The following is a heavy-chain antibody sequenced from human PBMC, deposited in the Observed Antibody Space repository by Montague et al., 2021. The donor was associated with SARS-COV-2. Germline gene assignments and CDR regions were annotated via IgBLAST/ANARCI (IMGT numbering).Heavy chain of an antibody. CDR3: ASPPYYYDSSGSDAFDI. CDR1: GASISSRSYY. J-gene: IGHJ3*02. V-gene: IGHV4-39*01. Sequence: SETLSLTCTVSGASISSRSYYWGWIRQPPGKGLEWIGFKYYSGSTYYNPSLKSRVTISVDTSKNQFSLQLSSVTAADTAVYYCASPPYYYDSSGSDAFDIWGQGTMVTVSS. D-gene: IGHD3-22*01. CDR2: KYYSGST.